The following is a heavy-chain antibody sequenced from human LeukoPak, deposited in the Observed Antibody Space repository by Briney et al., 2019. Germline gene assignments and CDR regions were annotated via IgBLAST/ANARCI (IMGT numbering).Heavy chain of an antibody. Sequence: PSETLSLTCAVYGGSFSGYYWSWTRQPPGKGLEWIGEINHSGSTNYNPSLKSRVTISVDTSKNQFSLKLSSVTAADTAVYYCARAYGGKWGQGTMVTVSS. CDR2: INHSGST. D-gene: IGHD4-23*01. J-gene: IGHJ3*01. CDR3: ARAYGGK. CDR1: GGSFSGYY. V-gene: IGHV4-34*01.